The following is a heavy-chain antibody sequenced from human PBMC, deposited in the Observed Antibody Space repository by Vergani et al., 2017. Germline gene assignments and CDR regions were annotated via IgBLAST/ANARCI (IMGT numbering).Heavy chain of an antibody. Sequence: VQLVQSGAEVRKPGASVTVSCTASGYIFKNYYIHWLRQAPGQAFEWMGILNPTTGHTTSAQKVMGRVDMTRYPTTDTSTRTVQMTLCSLRSEDAAYYYCASSIGYCAGATCRAYYFDHWGQGTRVTVSS. J-gene: IGHJ5*02. V-gene: IGHV1-46*02. CDR1: GYIFKNYY. CDR2: LNPTTGHT. CDR3: ASSIGYCAGATCRAYYFDH. D-gene: IGHD3-3*01.